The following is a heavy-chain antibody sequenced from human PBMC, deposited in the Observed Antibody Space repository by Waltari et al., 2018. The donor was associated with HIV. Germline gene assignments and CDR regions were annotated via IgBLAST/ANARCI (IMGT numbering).Heavy chain of an antibody. CDR1: GGSFSGYY. Sequence: QVPLQQWGAGLLKPSETLSPTCAVYGGSFSGYYWSWIRPPPGKGLEWIGEINHSGSTNYNPSLKSRVTISVDTSKNQFSLKRSSVTAADTAVYYCARVIYGGNWGRGFDPWGQGTLVTVSS. V-gene: IGHV4-34*01. D-gene: IGHD7-27*01. CDR3: ARVIYGGNWGRGFDP. CDR2: INHSGST. J-gene: IGHJ5*02.